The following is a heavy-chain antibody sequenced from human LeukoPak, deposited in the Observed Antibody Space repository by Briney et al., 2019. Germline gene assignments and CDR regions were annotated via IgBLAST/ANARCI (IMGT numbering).Heavy chain of an antibody. Sequence: GGSLRLSCVDSGLTFGGYSMNWVRQAPGEGLGWLSYISSRGTTIYYADSVKGRFTISRDNAKISLYLQMNSLRDEDTAVYYCARGRQGSYFDYWGQGTLVTVSS. J-gene: IGHJ4*02. CDR1: GLTFGGYS. CDR2: ISSRGTTI. V-gene: IGHV3-48*02. CDR3: ARGRQGSYFDY.